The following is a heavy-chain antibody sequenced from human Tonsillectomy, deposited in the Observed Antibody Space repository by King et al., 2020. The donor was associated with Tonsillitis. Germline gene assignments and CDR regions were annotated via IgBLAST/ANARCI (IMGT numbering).Heavy chain of an antibody. CDR3: ARVVQLLSGSFYN. J-gene: IGHJ4*02. V-gene: IGHV4-59*01. CDR1: GGSISSYY. Sequence: QLQESGPGLVKPSETLSLTCTVSGGSISSYYWSWIRQPPGKGLEWIGYIYYSGSTNYNPTLKSRVTISVDTFKNQFSLKLSSVTAADTTVYYCARVVQLLSGSFYNWGQGTLVTVSS. CDR2: IYYSGST. D-gene: IGHD5-18*01.